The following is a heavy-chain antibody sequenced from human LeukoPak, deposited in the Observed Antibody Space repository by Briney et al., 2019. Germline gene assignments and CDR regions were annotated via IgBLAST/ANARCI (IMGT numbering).Heavy chain of an antibody. D-gene: IGHD1-26*01. V-gene: IGHV1-69*06. CDR1: GGTFSSYA. CDR3: ARDRGAHNDAFDI. J-gene: IGHJ3*02. CDR2: IIPIFGTA. Sequence: ASVKVSCKASGGTFSSYAISWVRQAPGQGLEWMGGIIPIFGTANYAQKFQGRVTITADKSTSTAYVELSSLRSEDTAVYYCARDRGAHNDAFDIWGQGTMVTVSS.